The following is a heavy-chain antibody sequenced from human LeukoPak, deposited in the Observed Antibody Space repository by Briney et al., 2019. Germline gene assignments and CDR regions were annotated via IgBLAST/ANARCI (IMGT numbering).Heavy chain of an antibody. V-gene: IGHV1-24*01. J-gene: IGHJ4*02. CDR2: FDLEDGET. CDR1: GYTLAELS. CDR3: ATAFRNYDFWSGPGFDY. Sequence: ASVKVSCKVSGYTLAELSMHWVRQAPGKGLEWVGGFDLEDGETVYAQKFQGRVTMTEDTSSDTAYMDLSSLRSEDTAVYYCATAFRNYDFWSGPGFDYWGQGTLVTVSS. D-gene: IGHD3-3*01.